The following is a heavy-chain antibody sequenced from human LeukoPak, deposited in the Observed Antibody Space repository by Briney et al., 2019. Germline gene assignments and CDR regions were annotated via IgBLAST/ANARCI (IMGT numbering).Heavy chain of an antibody. D-gene: IGHD3-22*01. Sequence: GRSLRLSCAASGFTFDDYAMHWVRQAPGKGLELVSGISWNSGSIGYADSVKGRLTISRDNAKNSLYLQMNSLRAEDTALYYCAKAVYYYDSSGYPRGFDYWGQGTLVTVSS. CDR2: ISWNSGSI. J-gene: IGHJ4*02. V-gene: IGHV3-9*01. CDR1: GFTFDDYA. CDR3: AKAVYYYDSSGYPRGFDY.